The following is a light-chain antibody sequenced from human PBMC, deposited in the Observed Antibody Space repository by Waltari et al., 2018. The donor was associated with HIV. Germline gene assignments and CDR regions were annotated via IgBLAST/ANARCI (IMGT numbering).Light chain of an antibody. J-gene: IGLJ1*01. CDR2: RNN. CDR3: AAWGDSLTGYV. CDR1: SSNIGSNY. Sequence: QPVLTQQPSAPETPGKRSTILCSGTSSNIGSNYVYWYRHCPGTAPKLLIYRNNQRPSGVPDRFSGSKSGTSASLAISGLRSEDEADYYCAAWGDSLTGYVFGAGTKVTVL. V-gene: IGLV1-47*01.